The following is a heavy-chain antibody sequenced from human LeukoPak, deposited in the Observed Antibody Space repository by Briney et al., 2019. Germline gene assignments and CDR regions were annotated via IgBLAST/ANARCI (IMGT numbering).Heavy chain of an antibody. CDR1: GGSISSYY. CDR3: ARGLGYSSGRSGAFDI. D-gene: IGHD6-19*01. J-gene: IGHJ3*02. Sequence: PSETLSLTCTVSGGSISSYYWSWIRQPPGKGLEWIGYIYYSGGTNYNPSLRSRVTISVDTSKNQFSPKLSSVTAADTAVYYCARGLGYSSGRSGAFDIWGQGTMVTVSS. CDR2: IYYSGGT. V-gene: IGHV4-59*01.